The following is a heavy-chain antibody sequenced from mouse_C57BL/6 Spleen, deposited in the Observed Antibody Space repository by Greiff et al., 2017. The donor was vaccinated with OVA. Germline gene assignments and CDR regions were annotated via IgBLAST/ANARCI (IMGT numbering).Heavy chain of an antibody. D-gene: IGHD2-14*01. CDR3: ARVYDGYDGGVFDY. CDR1: GYAFRSSW. Sequence: VQLQQSGPELVKPGASVQISCKASGYAFRSSWMNWVKQRPGKGLEWIGRIYPGDGDTNYNGKFKGKATLTADKSSSTAYMQRSSLTSEDSAVYFCARVYDGYDGGVFDYWGQGTTLTVSS. V-gene: IGHV1-82*01. J-gene: IGHJ2*01. CDR2: IYPGDGDT.